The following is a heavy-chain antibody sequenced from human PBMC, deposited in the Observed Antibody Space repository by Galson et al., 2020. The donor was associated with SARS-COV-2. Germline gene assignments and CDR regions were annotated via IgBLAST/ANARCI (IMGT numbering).Heavy chain of an antibody. D-gene: IGHD3-3*01. CDR1: GYSFTSYW. J-gene: IGHJ6*03. Sequence: GESLKISCKGSGYSFTSYWIGWVRQMPGKGLEWMGIIYPGDSDTRYSPSFQGQVTISADKSISTAYLQWSSLKASDTAMYYCARQGGTIFGVGYYYYMDVWGKGTTVTVSS. CDR2: IYPGDSDT. CDR3: ARQGGTIFGVGYYYYMDV. V-gene: IGHV5-51*01.